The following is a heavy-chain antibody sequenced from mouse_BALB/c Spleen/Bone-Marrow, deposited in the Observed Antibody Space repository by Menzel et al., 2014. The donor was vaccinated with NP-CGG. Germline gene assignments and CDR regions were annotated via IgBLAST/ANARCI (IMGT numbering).Heavy chain of an antibody. D-gene: IGHD3-1*01. CDR3: ARDRELSYAMDY. CDR2: IWAGGST. V-gene: IGHV2-9*02. J-gene: IGHJ4*01. Sequence: VHLVESGPGLVAPSQSLSIPCTVSGFSLTSYGVHWVRQPPGKGLEWLGVIWAGGSTNYNSALMSRLSISKDNSKSQVFLKMNSLQTDDTAMYYCARDRELSYAMDYWGQGTSVTVSS. CDR1: GFSLTSYG.